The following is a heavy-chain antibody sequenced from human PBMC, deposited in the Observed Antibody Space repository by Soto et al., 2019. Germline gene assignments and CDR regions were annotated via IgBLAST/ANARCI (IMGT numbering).Heavy chain of an antibody. CDR1: GFTFSSYG. V-gene: IGHV3-33*01. CDR3: AREAGTLDY. Sequence: QVQLVESGGGVVQPGRSLRLSCAASGFTFSSYGMHWVRQAPGKGLEWVAVIWYDGSNKYYADSVKGRFTISRDNSKNTLYLQMNSLRAEDTTVYYCAREAGTLDYWGQGTLVTVSS. CDR2: IWYDGSNK. J-gene: IGHJ4*02.